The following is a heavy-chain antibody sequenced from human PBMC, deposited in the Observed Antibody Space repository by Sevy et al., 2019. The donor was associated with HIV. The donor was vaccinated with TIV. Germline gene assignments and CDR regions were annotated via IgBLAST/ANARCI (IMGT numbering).Heavy chain of an antibody. CDR1: GFSLTTSD. D-gene: IGHD2-8*01. V-gene: IGHV3-30*02. CDR2: VRNDGSTK. CDR3: ARGRKTTEEWLEELDYYYGLDV. J-gene: IGHJ6*02. Sequence: GGSLRLSCAASGFSLTTSDMHWVRQAPGKGLEWVAYVRNDGSTKYYADSVRDRFTISRDSPKNTLYLQMNSLRDEDTASYYCARGRKTTEEWLEELDYYYGLDVWGQGTTVTVSS.